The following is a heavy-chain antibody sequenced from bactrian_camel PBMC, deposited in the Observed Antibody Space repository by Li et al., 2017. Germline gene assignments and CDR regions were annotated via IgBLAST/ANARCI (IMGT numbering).Heavy chain of an antibody. CDR3: ARGYSGSWNDAYNY. J-gene: IGHJ4*01. CDR2: IYTGDGNA. V-gene: IGHV3S54*01. D-gene: IGHD2*01. Sequence: HVQLVESGGGSVQAGGSLRLSCAASGYTVSSTRMGWFRQAPGKEREGVATIYTGDGNAYYADSVKGRFTISRDNAKNTLYLQLDSLKIEDTAMYYCARGYSGSWNDAYNYWGQGTQVTVS. CDR1: GYTVSSTR.